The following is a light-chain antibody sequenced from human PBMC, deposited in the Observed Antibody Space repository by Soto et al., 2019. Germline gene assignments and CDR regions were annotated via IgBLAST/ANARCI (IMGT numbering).Light chain of an antibody. J-gene: IGKJ5*01. CDR3: QLYGSSIT. CDR2: GAS. CDR1: QSVGSTY. Sequence: EIVLTQSPGTLSLSPGERATHSCRASQSVGSTYLAWYQQKPGQTPRLLIYGASSRATGIPDRFSGSGSGTDFTLTISRLEPEDFAVYYCQLYGSSITFGQGTRLEIK. V-gene: IGKV3-20*01.